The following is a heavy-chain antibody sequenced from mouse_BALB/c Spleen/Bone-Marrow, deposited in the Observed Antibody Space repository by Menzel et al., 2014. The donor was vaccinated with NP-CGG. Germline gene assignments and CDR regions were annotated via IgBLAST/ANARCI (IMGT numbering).Heavy chain of an antibody. J-gene: IGHJ4*01. CDR3: AREPHYYAMDY. CDR1: GFSLTGYG. CDR2: IWGDGST. Sequence: VKLQESGPGLEAPSQSLSITCTVSGFSLTGYGVNWVRQPPGKGLEWLGMIWGDGSTDYNSALKSRLSISKDNSKSQVFLKMNSLQTDDTARYYCAREPHYYAMDYWGQGTSVTVSS. V-gene: IGHV2-6-7*02.